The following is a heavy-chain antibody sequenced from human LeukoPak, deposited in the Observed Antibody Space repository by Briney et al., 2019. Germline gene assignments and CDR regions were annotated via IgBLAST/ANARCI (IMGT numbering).Heavy chain of an antibody. CDR3: AKDNRRHYTTGPNPDSLH. V-gene: IGHV3-9*01. J-gene: IGHJ4*02. D-gene: IGHD2-2*02. CDR2: ISWNSCTI. Sequence: GGSLRLSCAGSGFIFNNYAMHWVRQPPGKGLEWVSGISWNSCTIDYADSVRGRFTISRDNAKNSLYLQMDSLRVEDTAFYYCAKDNRRHYTTGPNPDSLHWGQGALVTVSS. CDR1: GFIFNNYA.